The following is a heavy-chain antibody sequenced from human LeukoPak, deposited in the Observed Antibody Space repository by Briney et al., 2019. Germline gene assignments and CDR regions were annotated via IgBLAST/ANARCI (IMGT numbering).Heavy chain of an antibody. J-gene: IGHJ4*02. CDR2: IYPGDSDT. V-gene: IGHV5-51*01. Sequence: GESLKISCKGSGYSFSNYWIGWVRQMPEKGVEWMGIIYPGDSDTRYSPSFQGQVTISVDESINTAYLQWSSLEGSDTAMYYCARQYGRPLDHWGQGTLVTVSS. CDR3: ARQYGRPLDH. CDR1: GYSFSNYW. D-gene: IGHD4-17*01.